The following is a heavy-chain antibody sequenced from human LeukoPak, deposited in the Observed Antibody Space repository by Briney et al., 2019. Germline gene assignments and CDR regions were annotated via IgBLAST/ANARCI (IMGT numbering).Heavy chain of an antibody. J-gene: IGHJ5*02. Sequence: PSETLSLTCAVYGGSFSGYYWSWIRQPPGKGLEWIGEINHSGSTNYNPPLKSRVTISVDTSKNQFSLKLSSVTAADTAVYYCARGRVLRFLEWLPITPFDPWGQGTLVTVSS. CDR2: INHSGST. V-gene: IGHV4-34*01. CDR3: ARGRVLRFLEWLPITPFDP. D-gene: IGHD3-3*01. CDR1: GGSFSGYY.